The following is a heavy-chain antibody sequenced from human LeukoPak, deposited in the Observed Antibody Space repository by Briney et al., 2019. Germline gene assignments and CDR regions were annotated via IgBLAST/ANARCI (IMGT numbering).Heavy chain of an antibody. D-gene: IGHD2-15*01. CDR1: GGSVSSGSYY. V-gene: IGHV4-61*01. CDR3: ARDRGEYCSGGSCYSNWFDP. Sequence: SETLSLTCTVSGGSVSSGSYYWSWIRQPPGRGLEWIWYIYYIGSPNYNPSLKSRVTISVDKSKNQFSLKLSSVTAADTAVYYCARDRGEYCSGGSCYSNWFDPWGQGTLVTVSS. CDR2: IYYIGSP. J-gene: IGHJ5*02.